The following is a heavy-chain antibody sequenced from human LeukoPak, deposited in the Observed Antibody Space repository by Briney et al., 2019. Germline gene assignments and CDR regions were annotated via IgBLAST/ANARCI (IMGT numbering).Heavy chain of an antibody. V-gene: IGHV3-23*01. Sequence: PGRSLRLSCAASGFTFNNYGMHWVRQAPGKGLEWVSGISGSGDTTYYADSVKGRFTISRDNSKNMLYVQMNSLRAEDTAVYYCAGQQLEIHWGQGTLVTVSS. CDR3: AGQQLEIH. CDR1: GFTFNNYG. CDR2: ISGSGDTT. D-gene: IGHD6-13*01. J-gene: IGHJ4*02.